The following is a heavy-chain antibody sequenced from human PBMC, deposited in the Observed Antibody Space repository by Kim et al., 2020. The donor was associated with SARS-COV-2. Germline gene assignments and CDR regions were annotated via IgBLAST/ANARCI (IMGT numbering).Heavy chain of an antibody. J-gene: IGHJ5*02. CDR3: AKAGAIYNWCDP. CDR2: IRGSGGNT. V-gene: IGHV3-23*01. CDR1: GFTFSSYA. Sequence: GGSLRLSCAASGFTFSSYALSWVRQAPGKGLEWVSAIRGSGGNTYYADSVKGRFTISRDNAQNSLYLQMNSLRAEDTAMYYCAKAGAIYNWCDPWAQGTL.